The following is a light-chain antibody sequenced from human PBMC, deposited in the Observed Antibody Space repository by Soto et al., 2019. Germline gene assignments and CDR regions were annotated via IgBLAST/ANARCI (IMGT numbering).Light chain of an antibody. V-gene: IGLV2-14*01. CDR3: ISFTSRHIYV. Sequence: QSALTQPASVSGSPGQSITISCTGNSSDVGGYNYVSWYQQHPGQAPKLIIYEVTNRPSGISNRFSGSKSGNTASLTISGLQTEDEADYYCISFTSRHIYVFGTGTKVTVL. CDR2: EVT. J-gene: IGLJ1*01. CDR1: SSDVGGYNY.